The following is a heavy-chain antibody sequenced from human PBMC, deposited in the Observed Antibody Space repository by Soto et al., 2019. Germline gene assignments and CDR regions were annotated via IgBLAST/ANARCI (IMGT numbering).Heavy chain of an antibody. D-gene: IGHD6-13*01. CDR2: IINSGGSI. CDR1: GFTFSTYA. Sequence: EVQLLESGGGLVQPGGSLRLSCAASGFTFSTYAMSWVRQAPGKGLEWVSKIINSGGSIYYADSVKGRFTISRDNSKNTLYLQMNSLRAEDTAVYYCATGQQLGYWGQGTLVTVSS. V-gene: IGHV3-23*01. J-gene: IGHJ4*02. CDR3: ATGQQLGY.